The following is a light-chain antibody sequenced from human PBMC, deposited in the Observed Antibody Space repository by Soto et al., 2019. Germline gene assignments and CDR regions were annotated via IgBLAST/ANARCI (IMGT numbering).Light chain of an antibody. Sequence: QSALTQPASVSGSPGQSITIPCTGTSSDVGGYKYVSWYQQLPGKAPKLIIYDVNNRPSGVSNRFSASKSANAASLTISGLQAEDEADYYCTSYTSSNSLYVFGTGTKVTVL. J-gene: IGLJ1*01. CDR3: TSYTSSNSLYV. CDR2: DVN. V-gene: IGLV2-14*03. CDR1: SSDVGGYKY.